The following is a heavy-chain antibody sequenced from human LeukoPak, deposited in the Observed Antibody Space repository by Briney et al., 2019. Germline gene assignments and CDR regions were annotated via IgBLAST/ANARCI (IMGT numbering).Heavy chain of an antibody. J-gene: IGHJ5*02. Sequence: SVKVSCKASGGTFSSYAISWVRQAPGQGLEGMGGIIPIFGTANYAQKFQGRVTITADESTSTAYMELSSLRSEDTAVYYCARKGRYGDYVNWFDPWGQGTLVTVSS. D-gene: IGHD4-17*01. CDR3: ARKGRYGDYVNWFDP. V-gene: IGHV1-69*13. CDR2: IIPIFGTA. CDR1: GGTFSSYA.